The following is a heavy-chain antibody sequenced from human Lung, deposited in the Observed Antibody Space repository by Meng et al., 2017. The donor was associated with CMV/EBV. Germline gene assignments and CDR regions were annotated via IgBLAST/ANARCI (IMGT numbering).Heavy chain of an antibody. J-gene: IGHJ6*02. V-gene: IGHV3-30*04. Sequence: RISCAASGFTFNTYGVHWVRQAPGKGLEWVAVISSDGSKKYYADSVKGRFTISRDNSKNTLYLQMNSLRPEDTAVYFCARVLAEREDYYYGLDVWGQGTTVTVSS. D-gene: IGHD1-26*01. CDR2: ISSDGSKK. CDR1: GFTFNTYG. CDR3: ARVLAEREDYYYGLDV.